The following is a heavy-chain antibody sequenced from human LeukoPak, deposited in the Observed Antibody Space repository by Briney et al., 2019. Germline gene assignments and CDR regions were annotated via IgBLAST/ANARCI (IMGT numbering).Heavy chain of an antibody. J-gene: IGHJ4*02. D-gene: IGHD1-26*01. Sequence: SETLSLTCTVSGGSISSYYWSWIRQPPGKGLEWIGYIYYSGSTNYNPSLKSRVTISVDTSKNQFSLKLSSVTAADTAVYYCARGLRAGGNTYYFDYWGRGTLVTVSS. CDR1: GGSISSYY. CDR3: ARGLRAGGNTYYFDY. V-gene: IGHV4-59*01. CDR2: IYYSGST.